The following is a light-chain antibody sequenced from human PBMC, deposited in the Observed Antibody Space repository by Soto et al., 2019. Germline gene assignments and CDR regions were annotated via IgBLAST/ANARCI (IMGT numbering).Light chain of an antibody. CDR3: STWDASLSGRV. V-gene: IGLV1-47*02. CDR1: SSNIGNNF. J-gene: IGLJ3*02. Sequence: QSVLTQPPSASGTPGQTVTISCSGASSNIGNNFVSWYQQVPGTAPKLLIYSDDQRHSGVPDRVSGSKSGTSASLAISGRRSEDEDDYYCSTWDASLSGRVFGGGTKLTVL. CDR2: SDD.